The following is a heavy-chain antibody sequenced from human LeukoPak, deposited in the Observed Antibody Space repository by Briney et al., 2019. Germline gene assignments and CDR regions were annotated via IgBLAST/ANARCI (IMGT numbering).Heavy chain of an antibody. D-gene: IGHD4/OR15-4a*01. V-gene: IGHV4-39*01. Sequence: SETLSLTCTVSGGSISSSNYYWGWIRQSPGKGLEWIGSIYYSGSTYYKSSLKSRVAISADTSRNQFSLRLTSVTATDTAVYYCARQPPFFGDYGGYWGQGTLVTVSS. CDR2: IYYSGST. J-gene: IGHJ4*02. CDR3: ARQPPFFGDYGGY. CDR1: GGSISSSNYY.